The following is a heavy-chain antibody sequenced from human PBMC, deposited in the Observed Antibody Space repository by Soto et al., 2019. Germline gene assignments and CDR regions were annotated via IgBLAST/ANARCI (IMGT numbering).Heavy chain of an antibody. V-gene: IGHV4-59*01. CDR3: ARVSDFWTGYYSTNWFDP. CDR2: IYYSGST. D-gene: IGHD3-3*01. CDR1: GGSISSYY. J-gene: IGHJ5*02. Sequence: PSETLSLTCTVSGGSISSYYWSWIRQPPGKGLEWIGYIYYSGSTNYNPSLKSRVTISVDTSKNQFSLKLSSVTAADTAVYYCARVSDFWTGYYSTNWFDPWGQGTLVTVS.